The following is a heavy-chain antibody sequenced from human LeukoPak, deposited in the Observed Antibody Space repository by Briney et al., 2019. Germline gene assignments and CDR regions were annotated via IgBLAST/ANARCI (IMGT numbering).Heavy chain of an antibody. CDR2: IRYDGSNK. Sequence: GGSLRLSCAASGFTFSSYGMHWVRQAPGKGLEWVAFIRYDGSNKYYADSVKGRFTISRDNSKNTLYLQMNSLRAEDTAVYYCAKAPSITAAGTIWYFQHWGQGTLVTVSS. CDR1: GFTFSSYG. J-gene: IGHJ1*01. CDR3: AKAPSITAAGTIWYFQH. D-gene: IGHD6-13*01. V-gene: IGHV3-30*02.